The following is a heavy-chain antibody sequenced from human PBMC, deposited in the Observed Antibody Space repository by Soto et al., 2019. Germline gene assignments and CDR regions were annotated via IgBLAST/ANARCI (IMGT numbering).Heavy chain of an antibody. CDR3: ASGGYYGSGSYFQGREDFVDV. Sequence: GGSLRLSCAASGFTFSSYWMSWVRQAPGKGLEWVANIKQDGSEKYYVDSVKGRFTISRDNAKNSLYLQMNSLRAEDTAVYYCASGGYYGSGSYFQGREDFVDVWGKGTTVTVSS. J-gene: IGHJ6*04. V-gene: IGHV3-7*01. CDR2: IKQDGSEK. D-gene: IGHD3-10*01. CDR1: GFTFSSYW.